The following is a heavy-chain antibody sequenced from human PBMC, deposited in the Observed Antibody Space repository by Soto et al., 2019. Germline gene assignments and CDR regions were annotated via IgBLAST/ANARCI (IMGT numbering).Heavy chain of an antibody. CDR1: GGSLGSSSYY. J-gene: IGHJ4*02. CDR3: ASIAAPGTTHFDF. V-gene: IGHV4-39*01. Sequence: LTCTVSGGSLGSSSYYWGWIRQSPGKGLEWIGNIYYSGNTFYNPSLKSRVTISVDTSKNQFYLHLSSVTAADTAIFYCASIAAPGTTHFDFWGQGTLVTVSS. D-gene: IGHD6-13*01. CDR2: IYYSGNT.